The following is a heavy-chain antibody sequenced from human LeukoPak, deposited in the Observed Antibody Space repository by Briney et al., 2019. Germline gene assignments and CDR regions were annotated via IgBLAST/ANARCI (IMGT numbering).Heavy chain of an antibody. D-gene: IGHD5-18*01. Sequence: PSETLSLTCAVHGGSFSGYYWSWIRQPPGKGLEWIGEINHSGSTNYNPSLKSRVTISVDTSKNQFSLKLSSVTAADTAVYYCARGRSWIQLWLQTFDYWGQGTLVTVSS. CDR2: INHSGST. J-gene: IGHJ4*02. CDR3: ARGRSWIQLWLQTFDY. CDR1: GGSFSGYY. V-gene: IGHV4-34*01.